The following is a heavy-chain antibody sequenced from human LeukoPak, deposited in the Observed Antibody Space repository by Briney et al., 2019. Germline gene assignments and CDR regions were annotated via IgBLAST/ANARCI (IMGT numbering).Heavy chain of an antibody. Sequence: GGSLRLSCAASGFTFNLYAMTWLRETRGKGLEWVSTISGSSGRTDYTDSGKVRFTISRDNSKYTVYLQMNSLRAEDTAMYYCAKDRDHYGSGGLDYWGQGTLVTVSS. CDR2: ISGSSGRT. CDR3: AKDRDHYGSGGLDY. CDR1: GFTFNLYA. D-gene: IGHD3-10*01. V-gene: IGHV3-23*01. J-gene: IGHJ4*02.